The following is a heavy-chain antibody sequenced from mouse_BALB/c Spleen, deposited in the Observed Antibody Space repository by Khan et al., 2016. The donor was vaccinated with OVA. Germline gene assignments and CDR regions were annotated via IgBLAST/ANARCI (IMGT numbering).Heavy chain of an antibody. J-gene: IGHJ3*01. CDR3: ARAGYGGFAY. Sequence: EVELVESGGGLVKPGGSLKLSCAASGFTFSDYYMYWDRQTPEKRLEWVATISDGGSYTYYPDSVKGRFTISRDNAKNNLYLQMSSLKSEDTAMYYCARAGYGGFAYWGQGTLVTVSA. CDR2: ISDGGSYT. V-gene: IGHV5-4*02. D-gene: IGHD1-1*02. CDR1: GFTFSDYY.